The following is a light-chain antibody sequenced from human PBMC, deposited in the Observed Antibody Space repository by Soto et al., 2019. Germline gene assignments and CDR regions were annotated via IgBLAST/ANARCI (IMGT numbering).Light chain of an antibody. CDR2: GAT. J-gene: IGKJ2*01. Sequence: EIVLTQSPGTLSLSPGERATLSCRASQRVSSRFLAWYQQKSGQAPRLLMYGATSRATVIPDRFSGTGSGTDFTLTISRLEPEDFAVYYCQQYGSSPYTFGLGTKLEIK. V-gene: IGKV3-20*01. CDR1: QRVSSRF. CDR3: QQYGSSPYT.